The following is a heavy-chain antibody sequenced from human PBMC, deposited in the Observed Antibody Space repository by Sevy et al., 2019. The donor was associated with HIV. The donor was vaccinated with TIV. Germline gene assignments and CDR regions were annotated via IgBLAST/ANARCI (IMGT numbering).Heavy chain of an antibody. J-gene: IGHJ1*01. CDR1: GFTFDDYA. V-gene: IGHV3-9*01. CDR3: ANYVGSGYSYGSVYFQH. Sequence: GGSLRLSCAASGFTFDDYAMHWVRQAPGKGLEWVSGISWNGGIIGYADSVKGRFTISRDNAKNSLYLQMNSLRAEDTALYYCANYVGSGYSYGSVYFQHWGQGTLVTVSS. CDR2: ISWNGGII. D-gene: IGHD5-18*01.